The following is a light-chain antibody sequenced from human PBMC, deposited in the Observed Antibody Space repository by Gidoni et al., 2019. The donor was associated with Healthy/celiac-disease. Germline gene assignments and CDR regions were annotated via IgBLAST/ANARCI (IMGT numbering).Light chain of an antibody. CDR1: QRVSSN. V-gene: IGKV3-15*01. CDR3: QQYNNWPET. J-gene: IGKJ1*01. Sequence: EIVMTQSPATLSVSPGERATLSCRASQRVSSNLAWYQQKPGQAPRLLIYGASTRATGIPARFSGSGSGTEFTLTIRSLQSEDFAVYYCQQYNNWPETFXPXTKVEIK. CDR2: GAS.